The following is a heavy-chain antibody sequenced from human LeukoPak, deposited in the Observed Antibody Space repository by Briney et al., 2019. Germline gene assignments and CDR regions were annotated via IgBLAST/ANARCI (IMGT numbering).Heavy chain of an antibody. CDR2: ISWNSGSI. J-gene: IGHJ4*02. CDR1: GFTFSSNW. CDR3: AKDIEDSGIAAAGTGVDY. V-gene: IGHV3-9*01. Sequence: GGSLRLSCAASGFTFSSNWMRWVRQAPGKGLEWVSGISWNSGSIGYADSVKGRFTISRDNAKNSLYLQMNGLRAEDTALYYCAKDIEDSGIAAAGTGVDYWGQGTLVTVSS. D-gene: IGHD6-13*01.